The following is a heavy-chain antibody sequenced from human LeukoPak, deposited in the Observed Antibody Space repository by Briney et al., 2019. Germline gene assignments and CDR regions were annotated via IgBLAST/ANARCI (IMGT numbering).Heavy chain of an antibody. D-gene: IGHD4-23*01. CDR3: ARRTRTSTVVTGGLDY. CDR2: INPNSGGT. J-gene: IGHJ4*02. Sequence: ASVKVSCKASGYTSTGYYMHWVRQAPGQGLEWMGWINPNSGGTNYAQKFQGRVTMTRDTSISTAYMELSRLRSDDTAVYYCARRTRTSTVVTGGLDYWGQGTLVTVSS. CDR1: GYTSTGYY. V-gene: IGHV1-2*02.